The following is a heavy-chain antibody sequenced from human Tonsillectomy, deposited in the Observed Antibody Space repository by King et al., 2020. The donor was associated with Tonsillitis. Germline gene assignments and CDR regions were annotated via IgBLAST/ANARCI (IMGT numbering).Heavy chain of an antibody. J-gene: IGHJ4*02. CDR3: SSVPSWPY. V-gene: IGHV3-49*03. Sequence: VQLVESGGGLVQPGRSLRLSCTASGFTFGDYDMSWFRQAPGKGLDWVGFIRRKAYGGATQYAASVKGRFTISRDDSKSIAYLQMNSLKTEDTAVYYCSSVPSWPYWGQGTLVTVSS. CDR1: GFTFGDYD. CDR2: IRRKAYGGAT. D-gene: IGHD2-2*01.